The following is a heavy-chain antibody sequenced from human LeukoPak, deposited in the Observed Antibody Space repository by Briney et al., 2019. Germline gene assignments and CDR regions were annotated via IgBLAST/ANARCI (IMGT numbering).Heavy chain of an antibody. CDR1: GFTFSSYS. V-gene: IGHV3-48*02. CDR3: ARDGRVHDSSGFAFYYYYYGMDV. Sequence: PGGSLRLSCAPSGFTFSSYSMNWVREAPGKGLEWVSYISSSSSTIYYADSVKGRFTISRDNAKNSLYLQMNSLRDEDTAVYYCARDGRVHDSSGFAFYYYYYGMDVWGQGTTVTVSS. D-gene: IGHD3-22*01. J-gene: IGHJ6*02. CDR2: ISSSSSTI.